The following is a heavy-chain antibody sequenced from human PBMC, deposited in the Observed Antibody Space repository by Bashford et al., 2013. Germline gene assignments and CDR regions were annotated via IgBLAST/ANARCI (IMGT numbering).Heavy chain of an antibody. J-gene: IGHJ4*02. CDR1: GGTFSSYA. D-gene: IGHD1-26*01. CDR3: ATVGRYWTTPVY. Sequence: SVKVSCKASGGTFSSYAISWVRQAPGQGLEWMGGIIPIFGTANYAQKFQGRVTITADESTNTAYMELSSLRSEDTAVYYCATVGRYWTTPVYWGQGTLVTVSS. V-gene: IGHV1-69*13. CDR2: IIPIFGTA.